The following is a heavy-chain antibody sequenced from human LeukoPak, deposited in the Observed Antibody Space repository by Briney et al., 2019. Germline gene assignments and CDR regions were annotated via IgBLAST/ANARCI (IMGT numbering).Heavy chain of an antibody. J-gene: IGHJ6*03. CDR1: GGSISSGSYY. D-gene: IGHD2-21*02. Sequence: PSETLSLTCTVSGGSISSGSYYWSWIRQPAGKGLEWIGRIYTSGSTNYNPSLKSRVTISVDTSKNQFSLKLSSVPAADTAVYYCARDAPRDLYYYYYYYMDVWGKGTTVTVSS. V-gene: IGHV4-61*02. CDR3: ARDAPRDLYYYYYYYMDV. CDR2: IYTSGST.